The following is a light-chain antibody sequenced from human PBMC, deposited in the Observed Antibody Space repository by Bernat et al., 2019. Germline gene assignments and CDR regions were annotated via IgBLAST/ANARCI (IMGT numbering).Light chain of an antibody. J-gene: IGKJ2*03. CDR1: QSVSSSY. Sequence: EIVLTQSPDTLSLSPGERATLSCRASQSVSSSYLTWYQQKPGQAPRVLIYDASSSATGIPDRFSGSGSGTDFTLTISRLEPEDFAVYYCQEYSSSPPMYSVGQGTKLEL. CDR3: QEYSSSPPMYS. V-gene: IGKV3-20*01. CDR2: DAS.